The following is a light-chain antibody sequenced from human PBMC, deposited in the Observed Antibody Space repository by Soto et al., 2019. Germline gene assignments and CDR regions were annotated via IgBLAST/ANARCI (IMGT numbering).Light chain of an antibody. CDR3: QQYGSSGT. Sequence: EIVLTQSPGTLSLSPGERATLSCRASQSFRGLLAWYQQKPGQAPRLLIYDAYNRATGIPPRFSGSGSGTDFTLTISRLEPEDFAVYYCQQYGSSGTCGQGTKVDIK. CDR1: QSFRGL. CDR2: DAY. J-gene: IGKJ1*01. V-gene: IGKV3-20*01.